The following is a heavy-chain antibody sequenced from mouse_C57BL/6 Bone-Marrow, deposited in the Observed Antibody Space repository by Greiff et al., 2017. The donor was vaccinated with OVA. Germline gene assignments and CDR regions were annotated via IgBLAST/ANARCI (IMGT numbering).Heavy chain of an antibody. D-gene: IGHD4-1*01. CDR1: GFTFSSYA. CDR2: ISDGGSYT. Sequence: EVMLVESGGGLVKPGGSLKLSCAASGFTFSSYAMSWVRQTPEKRLEWVATISDGGSYTYYPDNVKGRFTISRDNAKNNLYLQMSHLKSEDTAMYYCARRGKLGSYYFDYWGQGTTLTVSS. J-gene: IGHJ2*01. V-gene: IGHV5-4*03. CDR3: ARRGKLGSYYFDY.